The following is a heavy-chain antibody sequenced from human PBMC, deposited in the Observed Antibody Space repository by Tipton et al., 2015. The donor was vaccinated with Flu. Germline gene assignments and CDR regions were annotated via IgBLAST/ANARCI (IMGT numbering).Heavy chain of an antibody. V-gene: IGHV4-38-2*01. J-gene: IGHJ4*02. CDR2: AHRSGTT. CDR1: GDSVASDYY. D-gene: IGHD3-10*02. CDR3: ARHTGDSVRGVIDY. Sequence: TLSLTCPVSGDSVASDYYWGWIRQPPEKGLEWIGNAHRSGTTYYNPSLKSRLTMSVDTSKNQFSLKLSSVTAADTAVYYCARHTGDSVRGVIDYWGQGTLVTVSS.